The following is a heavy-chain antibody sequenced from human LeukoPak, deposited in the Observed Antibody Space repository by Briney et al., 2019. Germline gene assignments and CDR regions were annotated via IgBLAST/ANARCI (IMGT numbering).Heavy chain of an antibody. V-gene: IGHV3-53*01. Sequence: GGSLRLSCAASGFTFGSYNMNWVRQAPGKGLEWVAVSYSGGSRSYAESVKGRFTISRDNSQNTLYLQMNGLRAEDTAVYYCARVWELSFDYWGQGTLVTVSS. D-gene: IGHD1-26*01. CDR3: ARVWELSFDY. J-gene: IGHJ4*02. CDR1: GFTFGSYN. CDR2: SYSGGSR.